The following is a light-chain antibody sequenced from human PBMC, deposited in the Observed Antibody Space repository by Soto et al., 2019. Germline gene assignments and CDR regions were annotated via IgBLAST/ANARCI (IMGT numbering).Light chain of an antibody. V-gene: IGLV1-40*01. CDR1: NSNIGAGYT. CDR2: GDT. J-gene: IGLJ2*01. CDR3: QSYDSSLPGLL. Sequence: QSVLTQPPSVTGAPGQRVTISCTGSNSNIGAGYTVHWYQQFPGRVPKLLIYGDTNRPSGVPDRFSGSKSGTSASLAITGLQAEDEADYYCQSYDSSLPGLLFGVGTKLTVL.